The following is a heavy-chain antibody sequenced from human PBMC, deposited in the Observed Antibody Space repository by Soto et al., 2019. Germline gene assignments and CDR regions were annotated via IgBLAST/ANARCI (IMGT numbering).Heavy chain of an antibody. CDR2: INHSGST. D-gene: IGHD2-8*01. CDR3: ARSGRRYCTSSYCSSTPRDGMDV. J-gene: IGHJ6*02. CDR1: GGSFSGYY. V-gene: IGHV4-34*01. Sequence: SETLSLTCAVYGGSFSGYYWSWIRQPPGKGLEWIGEINHSGSTNYNPSLKSRVTISVDTSKNQFSLKLSSVTAADTAMYYCARSGRRYCTSSYCSSTPRDGMDVWSRGTTVTVS.